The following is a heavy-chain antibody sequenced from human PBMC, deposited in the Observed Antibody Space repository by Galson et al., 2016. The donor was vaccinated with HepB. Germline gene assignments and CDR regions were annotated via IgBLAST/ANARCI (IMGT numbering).Heavy chain of an antibody. Sequence: SVKVSCKASGYTFTTTGICWVRQAPGHGLEWMGWISTYNGNTNNAQKLQGRVTMTRDTSTSTAYMELTNLTSDDTAVYYCARDREYSYGFDYWGQGTLVTVSS. V-gene: IGHV1-18*01. CDR3: ARDREYSYGFDY. CDR1: GYTFTTTG. CDR2: ISTYNGNT. D-gene: IGHD2-15*01. J-gene: IGHJ4*02.